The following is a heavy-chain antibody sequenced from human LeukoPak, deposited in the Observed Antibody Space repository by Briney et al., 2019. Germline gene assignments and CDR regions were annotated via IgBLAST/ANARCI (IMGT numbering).Heavy chain of an antibody. D-gene: IGHD3-16*01. CDR2: ISGSGGST. CDR1: GFTFSSYA. Sequence: GGSLRLSCAASGFTFSSYAMSWVRQAPGKGLEWVSAISGSGGSTYYADSVKGRFTISRDNSKNTPYLQMNSLRAEDTAVYYCAKDYWTYDYVSGIDYWGQGTLVTVSS. V-gene: IGHV3-23*01. CDR3: AKDYWTYDYVSGIDY. J-gene: IGHJ4*02.